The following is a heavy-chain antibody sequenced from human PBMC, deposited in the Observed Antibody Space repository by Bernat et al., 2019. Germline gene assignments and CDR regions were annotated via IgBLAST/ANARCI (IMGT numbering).Heavy chain of an antibody. V-gene: IGHV3-9*01. J-gene: IGHJ4*02. CDR1: GFTFDDYA. Sequence: EVQLVESGGGLVQPGRSLRLSCAASGFTFDDYAMHWVRQAPGKGLEWVSGISWNSGSIGYADSVKSRFTISSDNAKNSLYLQMNSLRAEDTAVYYCASEPPPTGDDYWGQGTLVTVSS. CDR2: ISWNSGSI. D-gene: IGHD7-27*01. CDR3: ASEPPPTGDDY.